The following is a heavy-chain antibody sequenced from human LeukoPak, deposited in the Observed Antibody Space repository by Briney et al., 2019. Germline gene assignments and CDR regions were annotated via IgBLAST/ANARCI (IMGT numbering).Heavy chain of an antibody. Sequence: SVKVSCKASGGTFSSYAISWVRQAPGQGLEWMGGIIPIFGTANYAQKFQGRVTITADESTSTAYMELSSLRSEDTAVYYCARVVGPLEYFAPFDPWGQGTLVTVSS. J-gene: IGHJ5*02. V-gene: IGHV1-69*13. CDR1: GGTFSSYA. CDR2: IIPIFGTA. CDR3: ARVVGPLEYFAPFDP. D-gene: IGHD2/OR15-2a*01.